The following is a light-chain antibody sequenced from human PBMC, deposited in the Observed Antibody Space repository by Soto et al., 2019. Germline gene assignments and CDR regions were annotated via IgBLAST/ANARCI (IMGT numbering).Light chain of an antibody. CDR1: QSLSSSY. CDR2: GAS. Sequence: EIVLTQSPGTLSLSPGERATLSCRASQSLSSSYLVWYQQKPCQALRLLIYGASNRATGIPDRFSGSGSGTDFALTISRLEPEDFAVYYCQQYSAIPSTFGQGTKVEIK. CDR3: QQYSAIPST. J-gene: IGKJ2*01. V-gene: IGKV3-20*01.